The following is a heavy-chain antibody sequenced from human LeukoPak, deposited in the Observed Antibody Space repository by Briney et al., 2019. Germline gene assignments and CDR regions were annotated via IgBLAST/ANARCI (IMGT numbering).Heavy chain of an antibody. CDR1: GGSFSGYY. CDR3: ARDLGYSGNYGAFDI. J-gene: IGHJ3*02. V-gene: IGHV4-59*12. D-gene: IGHD1-26*01. Sequence: SETLSLTCAVYGGSFSGYYWSWIRQPPGKGLEWVGYVYYSGSTKYNPSLKSRVNISVDTSENQFSLKLTSLTAADTAVYYYARDLGYSGNYGAFDIWGQGTRVTVSS. CDR2: VYYSGST.